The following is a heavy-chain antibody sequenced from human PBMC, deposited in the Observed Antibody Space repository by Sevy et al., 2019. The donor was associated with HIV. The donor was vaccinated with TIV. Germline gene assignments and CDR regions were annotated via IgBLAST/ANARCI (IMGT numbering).Heavy chain of an antibody. CDR1: GGSISSGDYY. Sequence: SETLSLTCTVSGGSISSGDYYWSWIRQPPGKGLEWIGYIYCSGSTYYNPSLKSRVTISVDTSKNQFSLKLSSETAADTAVYYCARDRLELSGSGSSQYYYYYYGMDVWGQGTTVTVSS. J-gene: IGHJ6*02. CDR3: ARDRLELSGSGSSQYYYYYYGMDV. D-gene: IGHD3-10*01. V-gene: IGHV4-30-4*02. CDR2: IYCSGST.